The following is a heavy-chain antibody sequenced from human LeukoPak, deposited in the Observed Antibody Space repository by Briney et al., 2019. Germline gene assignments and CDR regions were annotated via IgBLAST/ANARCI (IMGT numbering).Heavy chain of an antibody. CDR3: ARGGGWTLDAFDI. D-gene: IGHD6-19*01. CDR1: GGYFSGYY. CDR2: INHSGST. Sequence: SETLSLTCAVYGGYFSGYYWSWIRQPPGKGLEWIGEINHSGSTNYNPSLKSRVTISVDTSKNQFSLKLSSVTAADTAVYYCARGGGWTLDAFDIWGQGTMVTVSS. V-gene: IGHV4-34*01. J-gene: IGHJ3*02.